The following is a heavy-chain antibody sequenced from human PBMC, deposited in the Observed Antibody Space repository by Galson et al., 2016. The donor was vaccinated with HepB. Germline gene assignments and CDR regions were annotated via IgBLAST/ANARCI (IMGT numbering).Heavy chain of an antibody. D-gene: IGHD4-17*01. CDR2: INPNRGTT. V-gene: IGHV1-2*02. CDR3: AGFVDYDEAVY. Sequence: SVKVSCKASGNIFTGYYIHWVRQAPGQGLEWMGWINPNRGTTNYAQTFQGRVTTTRDTSISTAYMELNGVRFDDTAVYYCAGFVDYDEAVYWGQGTLVTVSS. CDR1: GNIFTGYY. J-gene: IGHJ4*02.